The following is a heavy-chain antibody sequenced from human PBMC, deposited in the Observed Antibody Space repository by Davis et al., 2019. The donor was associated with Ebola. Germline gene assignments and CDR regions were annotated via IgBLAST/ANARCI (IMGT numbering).Heavy chain of an antibody. CDR1: GDSISSGSYY. CDR3: ARLSSYSNLSLLFYFYFEL. CDR2: IYTRGTT. V-gene: IGHV4-61*09. D-gene: IGHD2/OR15-2a*01. J-gene: IGHJ2*01. Sequence: SETLSLTCTVSGDSISSGSYYWSWIRQPAGKGLEWIGHIYTRGTTPYYPSPNSLVSISVDTSKNQFSLNLTSVTAADTAVYYCARLSSYSNLSLLFYFYFELWGRGTLVTVSS.